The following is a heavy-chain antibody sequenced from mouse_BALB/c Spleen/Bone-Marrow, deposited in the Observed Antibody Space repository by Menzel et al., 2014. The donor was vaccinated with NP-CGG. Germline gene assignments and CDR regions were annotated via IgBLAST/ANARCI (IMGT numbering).Heavy chain of an antibody. CDR2: IYYSGTI. V-gene: IGHV3-5*02. J-gene: IGHJ2*01. CDR3: ARGAMITTGYFDY. CDR1: GISIXIGNYR. Sequence: EVQLVESGPGLVKPSQTVSLTCTVTGISIXIGNYRWSWIRQFPGNKLEWIGYIYYSGTITYNPSLTSRTTITRDTSKNQFFLEMNSLTAEDTATYYCARGAMITTGYFDYWGQGTTLTVSS. D-gene: IGHD2-4*01.